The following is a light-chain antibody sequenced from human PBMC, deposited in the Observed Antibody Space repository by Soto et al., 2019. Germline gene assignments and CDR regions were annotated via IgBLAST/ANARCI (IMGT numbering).Light chain of an antibody. CDR2: AAS. Sequence: DIQMTQSPSSLSASVGDTVTITCRASQSISLFLNWYQQKPGKAPKLLIYAASSLQSGAPSRFSGNGSGTDFTLTISSLQPEDCATYYCHQTDSIPETFGQGTKVEIK. CDR1: QSISLF. CDR3: HQTDSIPET. V-gene: IGKV1-39*01. J-gene: IGKJ1*01.